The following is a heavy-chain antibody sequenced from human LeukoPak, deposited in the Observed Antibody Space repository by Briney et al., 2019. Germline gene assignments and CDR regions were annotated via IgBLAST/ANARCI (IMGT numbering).Heavy chain of an antibody. D-gene: IGHD4/OR15-4a*01. Sequence: ASVKVSYTASGFTFINYYMQWVRQAPGQGLEWLGIINLSGGSTHYPQKFQDRVTMTRDTSTSTVYMELSSLRSEDTAVYYCARDLDYGEKSEDYWGQGTLVTVSS. CDR3: ARDLDYGEKSEDY. J-gene: IGHJ4*02. V-gene: IGHV1-46*01. CDR2: INLSGGST. CDR1: GFTFINYY.